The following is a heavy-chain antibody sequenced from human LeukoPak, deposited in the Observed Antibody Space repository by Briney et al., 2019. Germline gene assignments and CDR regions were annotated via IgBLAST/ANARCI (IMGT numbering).Heavy chain of an antibody. CDR2: INPYSGGT. CDR1: GYTFTDHF. V-gene: IGHV1-2*02. Sequence: ASVKVSCKSSGYTFTDHFMHWVRQAPGQGLEWMGWINPYSGGTKYAQRFQGRVTMTTDTSTSTAYMELRSLRSDDTAVYYCARFRAGVGEPYGDYWGQGTLATVSS. CDR3: ARFRAGVGEPYGDY. J-gene: IGHJ4*02. D-gene: IGHD3-10*01.